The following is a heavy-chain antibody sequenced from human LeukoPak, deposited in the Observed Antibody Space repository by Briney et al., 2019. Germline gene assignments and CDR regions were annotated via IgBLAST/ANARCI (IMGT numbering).Heavy chain of an antibody. CDR2: ISGSGGST. D-gene: IGHD6-13*01. V-gene: IGHV3-23*01. CDR3: AKELRYRSSLGYFDY. J-gene: IGHJ4*02. Sequence: PAGSLRLSCATSGFTSSSHAMSWLRQAPGKGLEWVSAISGSGGSTYYADSVKGRFTISRDNSNNTLYLQMNSLRAEDTAVYYCAKELRYRSSLGYFDYWGQGTLVTVSS. CDR1: GFTSSSHA.